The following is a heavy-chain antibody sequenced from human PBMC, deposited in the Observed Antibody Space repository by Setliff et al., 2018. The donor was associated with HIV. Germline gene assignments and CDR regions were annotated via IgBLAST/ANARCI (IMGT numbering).Heavy chain of an antibody. J-gene: IGHJ5*02. Sequence: SVKVSCKASGGTFSSYAISWVRQAPGQGLEWMGGIIPIFGTANYAQKFQGRVTITADESTSTAYMELSSLTSEDTAMYYCISGVGGDYPTLDTWGQGTLVTVSS. CDR1: GGTFSSYA. CDR2: IIPIFGTA. V-gene: IGHV1-69*13. CDR3: ISGVGGDYPTLDT. D-gene: IGHD4-17*01.